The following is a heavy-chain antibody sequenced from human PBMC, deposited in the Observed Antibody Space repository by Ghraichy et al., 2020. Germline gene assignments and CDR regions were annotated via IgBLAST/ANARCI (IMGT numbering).Heavy chain of an antibody. Sequence: ASVKVSCKASGYTFTSYGISWVRQAPGQGLEWMGWISAYNGNTNYAQKLQGRVTMTTDTSTSTAYMELRSLRSDDTAVYYCARELELQSEYYYGMDVWGQGTTVTVSS. CDR2: ISAYNGNT. CDR1: GYTFTSYG. J-gene: IGHJ6*02. CDR3: ARELELQSEYYYGMDV. V-gene: IGHV1-18*01. D-gene: IGHD1-7*01.